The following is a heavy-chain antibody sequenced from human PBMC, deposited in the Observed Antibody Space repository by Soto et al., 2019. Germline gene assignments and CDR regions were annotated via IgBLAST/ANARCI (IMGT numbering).Heavy chain of an antibody. CDR2: IWYDGSNK. J-gene: IGHJ6*03. Sequence: GGSLRLSCAASGFTFSSYGMHWVRQAPGKGLEWVAVIWYDGSNKYYADSVKGRFTISRDNSKNTLYLQMNSLRAEDTAVYYCARDLRGVRGVMSYYYYMDVWGKGTTVTVSS. V-gene: IGHV3-33*01. CDR3: ARDLRGVRGVMSYYYYMDV. D-gene: IGHD3-10*01. CDR1: GFTFSSYG.